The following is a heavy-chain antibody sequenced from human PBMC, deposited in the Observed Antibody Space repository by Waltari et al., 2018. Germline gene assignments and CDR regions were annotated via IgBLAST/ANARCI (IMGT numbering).Heavy chain of an antibody. V-gene: IGHV5-51*01. J-gene: IGHJ3*02. CDR1: GYSFTSYW. D-gene: IGHD2-21*02. Sequence: EVQLVQSGAEVKKPGESLKISCKGSGYSFTSYWIGWVRQMPGKGLEWMGIIYPGDSDTRYSPSFQGQVTISADKSISTAYLQWSSLKASDTAMYYCARQGAYCGGDCYSDDAFDIWGQGTMVSVSS. CDR3: ARQGAYCGGDCYSDDAFDI. CDR2: IYPGDSDT.